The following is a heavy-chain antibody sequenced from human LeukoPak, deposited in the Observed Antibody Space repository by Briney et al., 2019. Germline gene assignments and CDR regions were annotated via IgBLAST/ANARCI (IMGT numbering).Heavy chain of an antibody. CDR3: ARVLGDYVLGGFHY. CDR1: GFTFSSYA. Sequence: GGSLRLSCAASGFTFSSYAMSWVRQAPGKGLEWVSAISGSGGSTYYADSVKGRFTIPRDNSKTTLYLQMNSLRAEDTAVYYCARVLGDYVLGGFHYWGQGTLVTVSS. D-gene: IGHD4-17*01. V-gene: IGHV3-23*01. J-gene: IGHJ4*02. CDR2: ISGSGGST.